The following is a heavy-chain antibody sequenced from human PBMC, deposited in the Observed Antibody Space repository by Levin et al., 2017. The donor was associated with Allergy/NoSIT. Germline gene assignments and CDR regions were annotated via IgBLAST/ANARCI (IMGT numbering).Heavy chain of an antibody. CDR2: SNPDGITT. J-gene: IGHJ4*02. Sequence: ASVKVSCKTSGNAFNGYYVHWVRQAPGQGLEWLGVSNPDGITTNYAQKFRGRVTMTRDTSTSTVHVELSSLRSEDTAVYYCARERYGGNPWGDYWGQGTLVTVSS. CDR3: ARERYGGNPWGDY. CDR1: GNAFNGYY. V-gene: IGHV1-46*02. D-gene: IGHD4/OR15-4a*01.